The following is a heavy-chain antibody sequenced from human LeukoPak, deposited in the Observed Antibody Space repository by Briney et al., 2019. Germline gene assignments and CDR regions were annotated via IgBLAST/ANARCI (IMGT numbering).Heavy chain of an antibody. CDR2: IYYSGTT. D-gene: IGHD5-12*01. V-gene: IGHV4-39*01. Sequence: SETLSLTCTVSGGSMSSGTYYWGWIRQPPGKGLAWIGTIYYSGTTYYNPSLKSRVTISIDTSKNQFSLKLSSVTAADTAVYYCASTPLGATRPFDYWGQGTLVTVSS. CDR3: ASTPLGATRPFDY. J-gene: IGHJ4*02. CDR1: GGSMSSGTYY.